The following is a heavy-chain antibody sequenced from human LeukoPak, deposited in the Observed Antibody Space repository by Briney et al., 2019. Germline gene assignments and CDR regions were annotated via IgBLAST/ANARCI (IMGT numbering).Heavy chain of an antibody. CDR3: ARGGNGWYSDY. Sequence: GASVKVSCKTSGYTFTNYDIYWVRQAAGQGLEWVGRMTPNTGKTGYAQKFQGRLTITTDTSTSTAYMELRSLISDDSAVYYCARGGNGWYSDYWGQGTLVTVSS. J-gene: IGHJ4*02. CDR1: GYTFTNYD. CDR2: MTPNTGKT. V-gene: IGHV1-8*01. D-gene: IGHD6-19*01.